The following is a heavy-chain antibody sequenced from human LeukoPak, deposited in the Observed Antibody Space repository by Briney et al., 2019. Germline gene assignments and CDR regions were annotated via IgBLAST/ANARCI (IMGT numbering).Heavy chain of an antibody. CDR2: ISWNSGSI. Sequence: GGSLRLSCAASGFTFDDYAMHWVRQAPGKGLEWVSGISWNSGSIGYADSVKGRFTISRDNAKNSLYLQMNSLRAEDTALYYCAKEYGSGSYYTYFDYWGQGTLVTVSS. D-gene: IGHD3-10*01. V-gene: IGHV3-9*01. J-gene: IGHJ4*02. CDR1: GFTFDDYA. CDR3: AKEYGSGSYYTYFDY.